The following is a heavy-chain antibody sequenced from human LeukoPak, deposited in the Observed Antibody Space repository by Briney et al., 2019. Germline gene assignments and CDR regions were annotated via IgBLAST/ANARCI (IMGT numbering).Heavy chain of an antibody. CDR2: IWYDGSNK. D-gene: IGHD2-2*01. V-gene: IGHV3-33*08. CDR3: ARDSVVVVPAASGSYYYYYMDI. Sequence: GRSLRLSCAASGFTFSSYAMHWVRQAPGKGLEWVAVIWYDGSNKYYADSVKGRFTISRDNSKNTLYLQMNSLRAEDTAVYYCARDSVVVVPAASGSYYYYYMDIWGKGTTVTVSS. CDR1: GFTFSSYA. J-gene: IGHJ6*03.